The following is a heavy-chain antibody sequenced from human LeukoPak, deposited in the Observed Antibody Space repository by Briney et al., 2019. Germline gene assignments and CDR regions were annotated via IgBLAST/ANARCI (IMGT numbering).Heavy chain of an antibody. CDR3: ARDASGHDLPFDY. CDR1: GFTFSSYE. D-gene: IGHD6-25*01. J-gene: IGHJ4*02. V-gene: IGHV3-48*03. CDR2: ISGGGETR. Sequence: GGSLRLSCAASGFTFSSYEMNWVRQAPVKGLEWVSYISGGGETRYYADSVKGRFTISRDNGKNSLYLQMNSLRAEDTAVYYCARDASGHDLPFDYWGQGTLVTVSS.